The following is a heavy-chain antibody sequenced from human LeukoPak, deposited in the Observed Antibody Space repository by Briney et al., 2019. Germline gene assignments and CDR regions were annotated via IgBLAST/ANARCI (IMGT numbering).Heavy chain of an antibody. D-gene: IGHD4-17*01. Sequence: GRSLRLSCAASGFTFNIYGMHWVRQAPGKGLEWVADIWYDGSNEYYADSVKGRFTISRDNSKNTLYLQMNSLRAEDTAVYYCAGDYGEYYYGMDVWGQGTTVTVSS. CDR2: IWYDGSNE. V-gene: IGHV3-33*01. CDR3: AGDYGEYYYGMDV. CDR1: GFTFNIYG. J-gene: IGHJ6*02.